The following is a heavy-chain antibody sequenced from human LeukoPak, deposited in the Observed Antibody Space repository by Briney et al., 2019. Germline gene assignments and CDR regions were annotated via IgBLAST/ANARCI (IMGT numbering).Heavy chain of an antibody. CDR1: GYTFTSYD. J-gene: IGHJ4*02. CDR3: ARTPDYDFWSGYGY. V-gene: IGHV1-8*01. CDR2: MNPNSGNT. D-gene: IGHD3-3*01. Sequence: GASVKVSCKASGYTFTSYDINWVRQATGQGLEWMGWMNPNSGNTGYAQKFQGRVTMTRNTSISTAYMELSSLRSEDTAVYYCARTPDYDFWSGYGYWGQGTLVTVSS.